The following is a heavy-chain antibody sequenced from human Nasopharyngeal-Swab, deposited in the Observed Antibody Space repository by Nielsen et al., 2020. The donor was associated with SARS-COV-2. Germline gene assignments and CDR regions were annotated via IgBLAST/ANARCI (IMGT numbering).Heavy chain of an antibody. D-gene: IGHD1-26*01. J-gene: IGHJ4*02. Sequence: GESLKISCAVSGFYFRSYAMNWVRQVPGKGLVWLSQINSDGSNITYADPVKGRFTISRDNSKSTLYLQMNSLKDEDTAVYYCVRGYDYWGQGTLVTVSS. V-gene: IGHV3-74*01. CDR3: VRGYDY. CDR2: INSDGSNI. CDR1: GFYFRSYA.